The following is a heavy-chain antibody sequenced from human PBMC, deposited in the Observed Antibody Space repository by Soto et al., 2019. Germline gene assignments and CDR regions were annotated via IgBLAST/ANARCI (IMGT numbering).Heavy chain of an antibody. CDR1: GSTFSGYQ. CDR2: ITPKSGDT. D-gene: IGHD3-10*01. CDR3: VGSGSYGPMSV. V-gene: IGHV1-2*02. Sequence: QVQLVQSGPELKKPGASMRVSCKTSGSTFSGYQMHWVRQAPGQGLEWMGRITPKSGDTQYSQRFQGRVTITGDTSMNVLYGDRSRGGPDDTAVYYCVGSGSYGPMSVWGQGTTVPV. J-gene: IGHJ6*02.